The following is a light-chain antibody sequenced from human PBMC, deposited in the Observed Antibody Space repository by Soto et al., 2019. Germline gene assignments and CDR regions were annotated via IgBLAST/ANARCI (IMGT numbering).Light chain of an antibody. CDR2: WSS. CDR3: QQYNNWPP. J-gene: IGKJ5*01. CDR1: ESVLYISNNKNY. V-gene: IGKV4-1*01. Sequence: DIVMTQSPDSLAVSLGERATIDCRSSESVLYISNNKNYLAWYQQKPGQPPTLLIYWSSTRESGVPDRFSGSGSGTDFTLTISSLQSEDFAVYYCQQYNNWPPFGQGTRLEIK.